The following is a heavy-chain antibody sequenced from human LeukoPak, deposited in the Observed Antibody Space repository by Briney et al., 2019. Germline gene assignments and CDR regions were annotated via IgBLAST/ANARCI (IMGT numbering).Heavy chain of an antibody. D-gene: IGHD6-19*01. CDR3: ATKRWLAPPRDP. V-gene: IGHV3-74*01. J-gene: IGHJ5*02. CDR2: INTDGTVT. Sequence: PGGSLRLSCAASGFTFSKYWMLWVRQAPGKGLESVSRINTDGTVTTYADSVKGRFTVSRDNADNTMFLQMNSVRDEDTAVYYWATKRWLAPPRDPGGQGPRVPVSS. CDR1: GFTFSKYW.